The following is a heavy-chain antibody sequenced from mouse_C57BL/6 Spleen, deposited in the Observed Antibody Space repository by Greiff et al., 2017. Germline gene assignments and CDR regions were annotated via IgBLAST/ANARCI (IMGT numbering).Heavy chain of an antibody. CDR3: ARWGNPDDYDGGLDY. CDR2: IYPGDGDT. D-gene: IGHD2-4*01. Sequence: QVQLLQSGAELVRPGASVKISCKASGYAFSSTWMHWVKQRPGKGLEWIGQIYPGDGDTNYTGKFKGKATLTADKSSSTAYMQLSSLTSEDSAVYFCARWGNPDDYDGGLDYWGKGTLVTVSA. J-gene: IGHJ3*01. V-gene: IGHV1-80*01. CDR1: GYAFSSTW.